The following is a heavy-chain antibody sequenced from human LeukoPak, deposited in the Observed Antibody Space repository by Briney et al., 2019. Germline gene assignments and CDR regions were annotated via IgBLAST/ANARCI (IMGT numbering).Heavy chain of an antibody. Sequence: GASVKVSCKASGYTFTGYYMHWVRQAPGQGLEWMGWINPNSGGTNYAQKFQGRVTMTRDTSISTAYMELSRLRSDDTAVYYCARSDTAMVTPLDYWGQGTLVTVSS. CDR1: GYTFTGYY. CDR3: ARSDTAMVTPLDY. D-gene: IGHD5-18*01. J-gene: IGHJ4*02. CDR2: INPNSGGT. V-gene: IGHV1-2*02.